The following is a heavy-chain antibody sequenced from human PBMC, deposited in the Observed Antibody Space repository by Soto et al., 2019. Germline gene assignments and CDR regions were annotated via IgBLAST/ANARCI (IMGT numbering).Heavy chain of an antibody. J-gene: IGHJ4*02. Sequence: EVQLLESGGGLVQPGGSLRLSCAASGFTFSSYAMSWVRQAPGKGLEWVSAISGSGGSTYYADSVKGRFTISRDNSKNTPYLQMDSLRAEGTAVYYCAKAGFRRYSSGRGGDYWGQGTLVTVSS. CDR3: AKAGFRRYSSGRGGDY. V-gene: IGHV3-23*01. CDR1: GFTFSSYA. D-gene: IGHD6-19*01. CDR2: ISGSGGST.